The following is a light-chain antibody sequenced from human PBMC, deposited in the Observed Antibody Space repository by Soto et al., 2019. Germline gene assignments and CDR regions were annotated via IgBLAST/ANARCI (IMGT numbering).Light chain of an antibody. J-gene: IGLJ1*01. CDR1: SSNIGSNT. CDR3: AAWDDSLNGYV. CDR2: SDN. Sequence: QSVLTQSPSASGTPGQRVTISCSGSSSNIGSNTVNWYHQLPGTAPKLLIYSDNQRPSGVPDRFSGSKSGTSASLAISGLQSEDEADYYCAAWDDSLNGYVFASGTKVTDL. V-gene: IGLV1-44*01.